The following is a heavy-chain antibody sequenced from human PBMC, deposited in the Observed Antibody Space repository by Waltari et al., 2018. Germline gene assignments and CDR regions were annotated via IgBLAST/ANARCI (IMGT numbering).Heavy chain of an antibody. Sequence: QVQLQESGPGLVKPSQTLPLTCTVSGGSIRSGGFYWSWIRQHHGKGLEWIGYLYHSGSTYYNPSLKSRVTISVDTSKNQFSLRLSSVTAADTAVYYCASGRVSPWFGELGGDAFDIWGQGTMVTVSS. D-gene: IGHD3-10*01. CDR1: GGSIRSGGFY. CDR2: LYHSGST. CDR3: ASGRVSPWFGELGGDAFDI. V-gene: IGHV4-31*03. J-gene: IGHJ3*02.